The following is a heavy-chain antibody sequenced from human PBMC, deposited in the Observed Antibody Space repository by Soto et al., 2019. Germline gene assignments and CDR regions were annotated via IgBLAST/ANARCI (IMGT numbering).Heavy chain of an antibody. Sequence: GGSLRLSCSGSGFIFSSFWMHWVRQGPGKGLEWVSRINGDGASLAYAESVKGRFSISRDNVKNTLHLQMNSLGVDDTAVYFCAREGSLGLDVWGRGTTVTVSS. V-gene: IGHV3-74*03. J-gene: IGHJ6*02. CDR2: INGDGASL. CDR3: AREGSLGLDV. D-gene: IGHD3-10*01. CDR1: GFIFSSFW.